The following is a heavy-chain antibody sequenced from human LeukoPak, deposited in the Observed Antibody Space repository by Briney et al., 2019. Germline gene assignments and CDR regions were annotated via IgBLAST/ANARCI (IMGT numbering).Heavy chain of an antibody. J-gene: IGHJ3*02. CDR1: GFTFSSYG. Sequence: PGGSLRLSCAASGFTFSSYGMHWVRQAPGKGLEWVAVIWYDGSNKYYADSVKGRFTISRDNSKNTLYLQMNSLRAEDTAVYYCAKHGGDFWSGYFHFGSAFDIWGQGTMVTVSS. D-gene: IGHD3-3*01. CDR3: AKHGGDFWSGYFHFGSAFDI. CDR2: IWYDGSNK. V-gene: IGHV3-33*06.